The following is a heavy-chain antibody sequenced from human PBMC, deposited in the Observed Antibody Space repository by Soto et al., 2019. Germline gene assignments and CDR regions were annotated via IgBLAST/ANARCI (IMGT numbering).Heavy chain of an antibody. CDR2: INAGNGNT. D-gene: IGHD4-17*01. CDR1: GYTFTSYA. Sequence: ASVKVSCKASGYTFTSYAMHWVRQAPGQRLEWMGWINAGNGNTKYSQKFQGRVTITRDTSASTAYMELSSLRSEDTAVYYCARPTSYYYYMDVWGKGTTVTVSS. V-gene: IGHV1-3*01. CDR3: ARPTSYYYYMDV. J-gene: IGHJ6*03.